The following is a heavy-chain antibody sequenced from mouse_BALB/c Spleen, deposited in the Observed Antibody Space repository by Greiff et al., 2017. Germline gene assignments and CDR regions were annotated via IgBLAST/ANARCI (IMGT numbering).Heavy chain of an antibody. CDR1: GFSLTSYG. Sequence: QVHVKQSGPGLVAPSQSLSITCTVSGFSLTSYGVHWVRQPPGKGLEWLGVIWAGGSTNYNSALMSRLSISKDNSKSQVFLKMNSLQTDDTAMYYCARDRNGNYVGWFAYWGQGTLVTVSA. V-gene: IGHV2-9*02. CDR2: IWAGGST. D-gene: IGHD2-1*01. J-gene: IGHJ3*01. CDR3: ARDRNGNYVGWFAY.